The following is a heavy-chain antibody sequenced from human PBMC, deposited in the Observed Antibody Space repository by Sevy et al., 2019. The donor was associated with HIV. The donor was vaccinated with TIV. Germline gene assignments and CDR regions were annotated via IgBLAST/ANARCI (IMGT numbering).Heavy chain of an antibody. J-gene: IGHJ4*02. D-gene: IGHD4-17*01. CDR1: GFTFSSYE. Sequence: GESLKISCAASGFTFSSYEMNWVRQAPGKGLEWVSYISNSGTTISYSDSVKGRFTISRDTARNSLYLQMNSLRAEDTAVYYCARDLPPSATTVAHFDCWGQGTLVTVSS. CDR2: ISNSGTTI. V-gene: IGHV3-48*03. CDR3: ARDLPPSATTVAHFDC.